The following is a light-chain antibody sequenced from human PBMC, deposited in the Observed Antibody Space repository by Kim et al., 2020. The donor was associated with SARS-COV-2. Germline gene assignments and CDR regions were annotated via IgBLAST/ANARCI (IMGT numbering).Light chain of an antibody. Sequence: SLSPGKRATLSCRASQSVRSSYLAWYQQKPGQAPRLLIYGASSRATGIPDRFSGSGSGTDFTLTISRLEPEDFAVYYCQQYGSPYTFGQGTKLEI. CDR3: QQYGSPYT. CDR1: QSVRSSY. J-gene: IGKJ2*01. CDR2: GAS. V-gene: IGKV3-20*01.